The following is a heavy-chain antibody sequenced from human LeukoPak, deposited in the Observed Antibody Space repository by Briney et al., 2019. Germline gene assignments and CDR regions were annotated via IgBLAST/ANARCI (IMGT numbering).Heavy chain of an antibody. Sequence: PGGSLRLSCAASGFTFSSRWMTWVRQALGKGLEWVSVIYGGGNIYYADSVKGRFTISRDNSKNTLYLQMNSLRAEDTAVYYCARGAGYNYPYYFDYWGQGTLVTVSS. J-gene: IGHJ4*02. CDR2: IYGGGNI. CDR1: GFTFSSRW. V-gene: IGHV3-53*01. CDR3: ARGAGYNYPYYFDY. D-gene: IGHD5-24*01.